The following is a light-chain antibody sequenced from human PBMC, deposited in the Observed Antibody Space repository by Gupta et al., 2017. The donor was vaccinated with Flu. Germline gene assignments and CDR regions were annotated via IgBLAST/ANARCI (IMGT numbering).Light chain of an antibody. V-gene: IGLV2-14*01. CDR1: RSDIGSYNN. J-gene: IGLJ1*01. CDR2: EVI. Sequence: QSALTHPASVSGSPGQSLTISCTGTRSDIGSYNNVSWYLQYPGRAPKLMIYEVINRPSGVSNRFSGSKSGNTASLTISGLQAEDEADYYCSSYTSNSALYAFGTGTKVTVL. CDR3: SSYTSNSALYA.